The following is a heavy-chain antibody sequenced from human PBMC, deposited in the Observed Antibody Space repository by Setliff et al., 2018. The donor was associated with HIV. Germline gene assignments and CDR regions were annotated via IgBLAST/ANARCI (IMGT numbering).Heavy chain of an antibody. V-gene: IGHV4-30-4*08. J-gene: IGHJ4*02. CDR3: ARVAGSHYFDY. Sequence: SETLSLTCTVSGGSINSGDYYWSWIRQPPGKGLEWLGYIYYSGNTFYNPSLTNRVSISIDTSKNQFSLKVSSVTAADTAVYYCARVAGSHYFDYWGQGTLVTVSS. D-gene: IGHD6-19*01. CDR2: IYYSGNT. CDR1: GGSINSGDYY.